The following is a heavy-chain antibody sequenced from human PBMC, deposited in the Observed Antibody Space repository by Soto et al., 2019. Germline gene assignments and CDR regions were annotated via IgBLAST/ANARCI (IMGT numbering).Heavy chain of an antibody. D-gene: IGHD6-6*01. J-gene: IGHJ4*02. CDR1: GFTFSSYA. Sequence: EVQLWESGGGLVQPGESLRLSCAAAGFTFSSYAMSWVRQAPVKGLEWVSVISGSDDSTYYADSVKGRFTISRDNSKNTLYLQMNSLRAEDTAVYYCAKRSSSSTFDYWGQGTLVTVSS. V-gene: IGHV3-23*01. CDR2: ISGSDDST. CDR3: AKRSSSSTFDY.